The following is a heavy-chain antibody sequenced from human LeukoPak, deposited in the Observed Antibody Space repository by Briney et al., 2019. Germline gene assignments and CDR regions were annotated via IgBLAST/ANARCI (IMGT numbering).Heavy chain of an antibody. J-gene: IGHJ4*02. CDR3: AKAAQWLAFDD. D-gene: IGHD6-19*01. V-gene: IGHV4-59*02. CDR2: TYISGST. CDR1: DGSVSSYF. Sequence: SETLSLTCTVTDGSVSSYFWSWIRQPPGKGLEWIGNTYISGSTNYNPSLESRVTISLDTSRSHLSLGLRSVTAADTAVYYCAKAAQWLAFDDWGQGALVTVSS.